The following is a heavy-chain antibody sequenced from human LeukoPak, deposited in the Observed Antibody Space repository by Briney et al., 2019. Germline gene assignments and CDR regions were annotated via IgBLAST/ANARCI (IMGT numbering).Heavy chain of an antibody. V-gene: IGHV4-4*07. J-gene: IGHJ4*02. CDR2: MYTDGST. D-gene: IGHD6-13*01. CDR1: GGSMSSYY. CDR3: ATYDQKLAFDN. Sequence: SETLSLTCIVSGGSMSSYYWSWIRRPDAKGLEWIGSMYTDGSTNYNPFLNSRVTMSVDTSKKHFSLRLNSVTAADTAVYYCATYDQKLAFDNWGQGTLVTVSS.